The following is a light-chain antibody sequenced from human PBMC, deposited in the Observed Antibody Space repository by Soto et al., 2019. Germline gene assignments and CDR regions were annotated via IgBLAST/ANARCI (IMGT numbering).Light chain of an antibody. CDR2: WAS. CDR3: QQCHSPPYT. Sequence: DIVMTQSPDSLAVSLGERATINCKSSQSLLHSSSNKNYLTWYQQKPGQPPKLLIYWASTRESGVPDRFSGSGSGTDFTLTISSRQAEDVAVYYCQQCHSPPYTFGQGTKLEIK. V-gene: IGKV4-1*01. J-gene: IGKJ2*01. CDR1: QSLLHSSSNKNY.